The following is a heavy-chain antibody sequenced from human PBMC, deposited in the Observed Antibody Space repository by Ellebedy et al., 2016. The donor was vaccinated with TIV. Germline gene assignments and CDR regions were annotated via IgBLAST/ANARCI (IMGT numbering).Heavy chain of an antibody. Sequence: GESLKISCAASGSSVSSNYMSWARQAPGKGLVWVSRIDSDGSRIDYADSVKGRFTISRDNAKNTLYLQMNSLRDEDTAVYYCARDPADYWGQGTLVTVSS. CDR3: ARDPADY. J-gene: IGHJ4*02. CDR1: GSSVSSNY. CDR2: IDSDGSRI. V-gene: IGHV3-74*01.